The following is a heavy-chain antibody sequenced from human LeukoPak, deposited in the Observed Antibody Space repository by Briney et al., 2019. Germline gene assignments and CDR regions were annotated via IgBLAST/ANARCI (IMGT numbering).Heavy chain of an antibody. V-gene: IGHV3-7*01. CDR3: ARARYFDWFGY. CDR2: IKQDGSEK. CDR1: GFTFSSYW. D-gene: IGHD3-9*01. J-gene: IGHJ4*02. Sequence: GGSLRLSCAASGFTFSSYWMSWVRQAPGKGLEWVANIKQDGSEKYYVDSVKGRFTISRDNAKNSLYLQMNSLRAEDTAVHYCARARYFDWFGYWGQGTLVTVSS.